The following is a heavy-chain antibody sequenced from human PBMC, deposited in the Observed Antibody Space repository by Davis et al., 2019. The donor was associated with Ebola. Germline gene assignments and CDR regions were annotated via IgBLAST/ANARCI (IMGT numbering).Heavy chain of an antibody. D-gene: IGHD6-6*01. CDR2: IKSKTDDGTT. V-gene: IGHV3-15*01. J-gene: IGHJ4*02. Sequence: PGGSLRLSCAASGFTFRNAWMRWVRQTPGKGLEFVGRIKSKTDDGTTEYAAPLKGRFTISRDDSENTVFLQMDSLKTEDTAVYYCTADLFGSSRGIDYWGQGTLVTVSS. CDR3: TADLFGSSRGIDY. CDR1: GFTFRNAW.